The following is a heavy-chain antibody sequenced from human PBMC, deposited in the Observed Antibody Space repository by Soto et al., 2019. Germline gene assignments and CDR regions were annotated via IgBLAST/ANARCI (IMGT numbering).Heavy chain of an antibody. CDR1: GFTFSTYS. Sequence: VGSLRLSCSVSGFTFSTYSMAWIRQAPGKGLEWLSYISSSSSVIYYADSVKGRITVSRDNGKNALILQMHSLRADDTAVYYCARYLIIPRAFDIWGQGTAVTVSS. CDR2: ISSSSSVI. D-gene: IGHD2-21*01. V-gene: IGHV3-48*04. J-gene: IGHJ3*02. CDR3: ARYLIIPRAFDI.